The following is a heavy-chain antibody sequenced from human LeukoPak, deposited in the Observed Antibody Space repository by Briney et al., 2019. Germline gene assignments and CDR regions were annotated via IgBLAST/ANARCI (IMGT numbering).Heavy chain of an antibody. CDR2: MNPNSGNT. CDR1: GYTFTSYD. J-gene: IGHJ4*02. CDR3: AKSGTTSSWSPRVKTYFDY. V-gene: IGHV1-8*01. D-gene: IGHD6-13*01. Sequence: ASVKVSCKASGYTFTSYDINWVRQATGQGLEWMGWMNPNSGNTGYAQKFQGRVTMTTDTSTSTAYMELRSLRSDDTAVYYCAKSGTTSSWSPRVKTYFDYWGQGTLVTVSS.